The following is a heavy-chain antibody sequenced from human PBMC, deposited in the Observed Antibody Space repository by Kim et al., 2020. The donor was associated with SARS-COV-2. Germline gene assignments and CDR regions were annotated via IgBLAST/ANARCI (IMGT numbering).Heavy chain of an antibody. V-gene: IGHV3-11*06. CDR3: ARTTYYYDSSGYYFDYFDY. D-gene: IGHD3-22*01. Sequence: GRFPIARDTAKNSLYLQINSLSAEDTAVYYCARTTYYYDSSGYYFDYFDYWGQGTLVTVSS. J-gene: IGHJ4*02.